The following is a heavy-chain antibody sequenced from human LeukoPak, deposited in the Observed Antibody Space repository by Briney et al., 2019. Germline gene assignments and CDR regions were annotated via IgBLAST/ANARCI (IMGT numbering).Heavy chain of an antibody. CDR1: GGSISSGGYY. CDR2: INHSGST. Sequence: SQTLSLTCTVSGGSISSGGYYWSWIRQPPGKGLEWIGEINHSGSTNYNPSLKSRVTISVDTSKNQFSLKLSSVTAADTAVYYCARSYDYSNSDYYYGMDVWGQGTTVTVSS. J-gene: IGHJ6*02. D-gene: IGHD4-11*01. CDR3: ARSYDYSNSDYYYGMDV. V-gene: IGHV4-30-2*01.